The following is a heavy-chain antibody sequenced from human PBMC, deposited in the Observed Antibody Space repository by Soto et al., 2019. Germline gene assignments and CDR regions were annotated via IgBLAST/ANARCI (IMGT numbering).Heavy chain of an antibody. V-gene: IGHV4-39*01. CDR2: IYYSGST. J-gene: IGHJ4*02. CDR1: GGSISSSSYY. CDR3: ARRYPHMVRGVIPFDY. Sequence: QLQLQESGPGLVKPSETLSLTCTVSGGSISSSSYYWGWIRQPPGKGLEWIGSIYYSGSTYYNPSLKSRVAISVDTSKNQFSLKLSSVTAADSAVYYCARRYPHMVRGVIPFDYWGQGTLVTVSS. D-gene: IGHD3-10*01.